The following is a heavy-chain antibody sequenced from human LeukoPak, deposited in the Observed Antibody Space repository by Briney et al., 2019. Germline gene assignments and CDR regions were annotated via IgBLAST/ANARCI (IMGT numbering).Heavy chain of an antibody. CDR1: GGSISSYY. Sequence: SETLSLTCTVFGGSISSYYWSWIRQPPGKGLEWIGYIYYSGSTNYNPSLKSRVTISVDTSKNQFSLKLSSVTAADTAVYYCARDRGDFWSGYYILDYWGQGTLVTVSS. J-gene: IGHJ4*02. CDR2: IYYSGST. CDR3: ARDRGDFWSGYYILDY. D-gene: IGHD3-3*01. V-gene: IGHV4-59*01.